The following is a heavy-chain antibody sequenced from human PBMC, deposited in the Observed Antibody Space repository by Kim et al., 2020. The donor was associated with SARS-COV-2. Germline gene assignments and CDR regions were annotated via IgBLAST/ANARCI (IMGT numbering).Heavy chain of an antibody. D-gene: IGHD4-17*01. Sequence: GGSLRLSCAASGFTFSDYYTSWNRQAPGKGLEWVSYISSSSSYTNYADSVKGRFTISKDNAKNSLYLQMNSLRAEDTAVYYCARGDYGDYFYFDYWGQGTLVTVSS. V-gene: IGHV3-11*06. CDR3: ARGDYGDYFYFDY. CDR1: GFTFSDYY. J-gene: IGHJ4*02. CDR2: ISSSSSYT.